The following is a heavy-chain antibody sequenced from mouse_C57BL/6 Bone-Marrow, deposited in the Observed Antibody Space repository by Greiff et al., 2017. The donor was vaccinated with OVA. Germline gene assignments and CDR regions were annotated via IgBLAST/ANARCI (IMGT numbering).Heavy chain of an antibody. CDR3: ATRGTTVGYYAMDY. CDR1: GFTFSDYY. D-gene: IGHD1-1*01. CDR2: ISNGGGST. V-gene: IGHV5-12*01. Sequence: EVKLVESGGGLVQPGGSLKLSCAASGFTFSDYYMYWVRQTPEKRLEWVAYISNGGGSTYYPDTVKGRFTISTDNAKNTLYLQMSRLKSEDTAMYYCATRGTTVGYYAMDYWGQGTSVTVSS. J-gene: IGHJ4*01.